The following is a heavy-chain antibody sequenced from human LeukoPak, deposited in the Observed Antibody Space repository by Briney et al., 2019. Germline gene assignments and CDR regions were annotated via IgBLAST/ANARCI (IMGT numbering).Heavy chain of an antibody. D-gene: IGHD4-11*01. J-gene: IGHJ5*02. V-gene: IGHV3-30*04. CDR3: ARAGQLSFNYFDP. CDR2: LSYDGSDK. Sequence: GGSLRLSCAASGFTFNIYAMHWVRQAPGKGLERVAVLSYDGSDKYYADSVQGRFTISRDNPKNTLYLQMNSLRTEDTAVYYCARAGQLSFNYFDPWGQGTLVTVSS. CDR1: GFTFNIYA.